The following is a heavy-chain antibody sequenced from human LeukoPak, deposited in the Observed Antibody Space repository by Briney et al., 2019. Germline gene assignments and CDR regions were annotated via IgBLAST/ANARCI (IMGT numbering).Heavy chain of an antibody. D-gene: IGHD3-9*01. CDR2: IHSDGNT. CDR3: VSHSDPLTSYSFDY. V-gene: IGHV3-53*01. Sequence: GGSLRLSCAASVFNVITKSMSWVRQAPGKGLEWVSIIHSDGNTCHADSVKGRFTISRDTSKNTVSLQMNSLGAEDAAVYYCVSHSDPLTSYSFDYWGQGTLVTVSS. CDR1: VFNVITKS. J-gene: IGHJ4*02.